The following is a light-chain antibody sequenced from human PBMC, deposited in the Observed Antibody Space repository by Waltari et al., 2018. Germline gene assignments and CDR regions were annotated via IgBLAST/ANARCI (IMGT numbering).Light chain of an antibody. Sequence: EIVLTQSPVTLSLSPGERATLSCRASQSFSNYLGWYQQKPGQAPRLLIYDVSNRATGIPTRFSGSGSGTDFTLTISSLEPEDFAVYYCQHRSSWPLAFGGGTKVEIK. CDR2: DVS. V-gene: IGKV3-11*01. CDR3: QHRSSWPLA. CDR1: QSFSNY. J-gene: IGKJ4*01.